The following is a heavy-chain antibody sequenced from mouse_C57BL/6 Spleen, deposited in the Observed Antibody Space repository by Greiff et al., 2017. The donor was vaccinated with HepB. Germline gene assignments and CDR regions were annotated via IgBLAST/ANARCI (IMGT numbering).Heavy chain of an antibody. CDR2: IRLKSDNYAT. CDR3: TLRWAMDY. V-gene: IGHV6-3*01. CDR1: GFTFSNYW. D-gene: IGHD1-1*01. Sequence: EVKVIESGGGLVQPGGSMKLSCVASGFTFSNYWMNWVRQSPEKGLEWVAQIRLKSDNYATHYAESVKGRFTISRDDSKSSVYMQMNNLRAEDTGIYYCTLRWAMDYWGQGTSVTVSS. J-gene: IGHJ4*01.